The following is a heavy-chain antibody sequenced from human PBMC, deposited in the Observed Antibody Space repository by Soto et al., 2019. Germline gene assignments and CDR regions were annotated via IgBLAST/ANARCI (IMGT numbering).Heavy chain of an antibody. D-gene: IGHD3-9*01. V-gene: IGHV4-4*02. Sequence: SETLSLTCTVSGASINRNNWWSWVRQAPGKGLEWIGEIYHSGSTNYNPSLKRRVTISVDKPKNQFSLRLSSVTAADTAVYYCARSITFDWLFFDYWGQGTLVIVSS. J-gene: IGHJ4*02. CDR1: GASINRNNW. CDR3: ARSITFDWLFFDY. CDR2: IYHSGST.